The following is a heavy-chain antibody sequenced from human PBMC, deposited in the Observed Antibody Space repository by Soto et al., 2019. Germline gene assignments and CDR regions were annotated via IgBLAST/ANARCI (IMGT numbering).Heavy chain of an antibody. D-gene: IGHD4-17*01. J-gene: IGHJ5*02. CDR2: IYSGGST. CDR3: ARVATVTLPGGWFDP. V-gene: IGHV3-53*01. Sequence: XGSLRLSCAASGFTVSSNYMSWVRQAPGKGLEWVSVIYSGGSTYYADSVKGRFTISRDNSKNTLYLQMNSLRAEDTAVYYCARVATVTLPGGWFDPWGQGTLVTVSS. CDR1: GFTVSSNY.